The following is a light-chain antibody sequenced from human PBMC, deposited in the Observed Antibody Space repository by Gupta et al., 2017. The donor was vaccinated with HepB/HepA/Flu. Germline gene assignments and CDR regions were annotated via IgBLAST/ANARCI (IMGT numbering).Light chain of an antibody. CDR1: QNLLYANNKDY. J-gene: IGKJ5*01. CDR3: QQYYDIPIT. V-gene: IGKV4-1*01. CDR2: WAS. Sequence: INCKSSQNLLYANNKDYLAWYQKKPGQPPKLLISWASTRESGVPDRFSGSGSRTDFTLTISGLQADDVAVYYCQQYYDIPITFGQGTRLEIK.